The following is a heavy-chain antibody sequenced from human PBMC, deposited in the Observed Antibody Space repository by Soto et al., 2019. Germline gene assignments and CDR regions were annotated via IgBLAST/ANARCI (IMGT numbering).Heavy chain of an antibody. D-gene: IGHD5-18*01. Sequence: PGGSLRLSCAASGFTFSKFAMSWVRQAPGKGLEWVSTISGSADITFNADSVKGRFTTSRDNSKNTLFVQMDSLRVEDTAVYYCAKDFAAGQGYRIFDSWGQGTLVTVSS. J-gene: IGHJ4*02. CDR1: GFTFSKFA. V-gene: IGHV3-23*01. CDR2: ISGSADIT. CDR3: AKDFAAGQGYRIFDS.